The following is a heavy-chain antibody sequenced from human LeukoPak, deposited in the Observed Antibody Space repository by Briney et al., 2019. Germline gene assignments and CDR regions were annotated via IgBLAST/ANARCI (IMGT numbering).Heavy chain of an antibody. V-gene: IGHV2-26*01. CDR2: IFSNDER. CDR1: GVALSNARIS. J-gene: IGHJ4*02. D-gene: IGHD6-19*01. CDR3: ARSGSGCGFDY. Sequence: SGPTLVNPIDTLTLTFTASGVALSNARISDSWILHPPVTALEWLANIFSNDERSYSTSLKRRLTISKEDSKSQVVLIKTNMDPVDKATDYCARSGSGCGFDYWGQGTLVTVSS.